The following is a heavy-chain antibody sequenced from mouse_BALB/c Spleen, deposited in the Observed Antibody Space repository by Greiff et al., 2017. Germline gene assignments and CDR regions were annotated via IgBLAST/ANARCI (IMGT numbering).Heavy chain of an antibody. CDR2: FHPYNDGT. D-gene: IGHD6-1*01. J-gene: IGHJ4*01. V-gene: IGHV1-14*01. Sequence: EVQLQQSGAELVKPGASVKMSCKAFGYTFTTYPIEWMKQNHGKSLEWIGNFHPYNDGTKYNEKFKGKATLTSDKSSSTAYMELSSLTSEDSAVYYCARWGAPLRAMDYWGQGTSVTVSS. CDR3: ARWGAPLRAMDY. CDR1: GYTFTTYP.